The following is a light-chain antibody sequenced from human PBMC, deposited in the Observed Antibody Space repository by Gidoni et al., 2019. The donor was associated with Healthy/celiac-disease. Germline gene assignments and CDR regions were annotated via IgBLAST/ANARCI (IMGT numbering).Light chain of an antibody. Sequence: SYELTQPPSVSVSPGQTASITCSGDKLGDKYVCWYQQKPGQSPVLVIYQDTNRPSGIPERFSGSNSGNTATLTISGTQAMDESDYYCQAWDSSEVVFGGGTKLTVL. CDR3: QAWDSSEVV. V-gene: IGLV3-1*01. J-gene: IGLJ2*01. CDR2: QDT. CDR1: KLGDKY.